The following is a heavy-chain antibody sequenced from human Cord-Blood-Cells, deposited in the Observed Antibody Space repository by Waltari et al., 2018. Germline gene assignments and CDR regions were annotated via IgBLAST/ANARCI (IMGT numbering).Heavy chain of an antibody. V-gene: IGHV4-39*07. CDR1: GGSISSSSYY. J-gene: IGHJ4*02. CDR2: INYSARP. CDR3: ARRGSSSWFDY. D-gene: IGHD6-13*01. Sequence: QLQLQESGPGLVKPSETLSLTCTVSGGSISSSSYYWGWIRQPPGKGLEWIGSINYSARPHPTPSLKSRVTISVDTSKNQFSLKLSSVTAADTAVYYCARRGSSSWFDYWGQGTLVTVSS.